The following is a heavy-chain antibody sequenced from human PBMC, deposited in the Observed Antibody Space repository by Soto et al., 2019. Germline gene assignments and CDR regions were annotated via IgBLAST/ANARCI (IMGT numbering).Heavy chain of an antibody. CDR1: GYTFTGYY. D-gene: IGHD6-19*01. CDR3: AIDGITVPGTGDY. J-gene: IGHJ4*02. CDR2: INPNSGGT. V-gene: IGHV1-2*02. Sequence: GASVKVSCKASGYTFTGYYIHWVRQAPGQGLEWMGWINPNSGGTNYAQKFQGRVTMTRDTSISTAYMELSRLRSDDTAVFYCAIDGITVPGTGDYWGQGTLVIVSS.